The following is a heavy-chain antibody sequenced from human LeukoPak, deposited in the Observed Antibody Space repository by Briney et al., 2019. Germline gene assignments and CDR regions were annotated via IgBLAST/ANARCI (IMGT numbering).Heavy chain of an antibody. J-gene: IGHJ6*02. CDR3: AREGFLEWSYGMDV. V-gene: IGHV3-11*01. CDR2: ISSSGSTI. CDR1: GFTFSDYY. Sequence: GGSLRLSCAASGFTFSDYYMSWIRQAPGKGLEWVSYISSSGSTIYYADSVKGRFTISRDNAKNSLYLQMNSLRAEDTAVYHCAREGFLEWSYGMDVWGQGTTVTVSS. D-gene: IGHD3-3*01.